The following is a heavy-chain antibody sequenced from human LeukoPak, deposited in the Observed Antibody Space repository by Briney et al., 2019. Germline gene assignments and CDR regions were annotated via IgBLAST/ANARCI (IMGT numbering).Heavy chain of an antibody. J-gene: IGHJ4*02. CDR3: ARSALPHSLDLDYYFDY. CDR2: IIPILGIA. D-gene: IGHD3-3*01. V-gene: IGHV1-69*04. CDR1: GGTFSSYA. Sequence: SVKVSCKASGGTFSSYAISWVRQAPGPGLEWMGRIIPILGIANYAQKFQGRVTITADESTSTAYMELSSLRSEDTAVYYCARSALPHSLDLDYYFDYWGQGTLVTVSS.